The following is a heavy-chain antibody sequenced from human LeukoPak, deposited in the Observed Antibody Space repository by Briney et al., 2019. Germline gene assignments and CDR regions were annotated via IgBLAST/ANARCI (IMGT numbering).Heavy chain of an antibody. Sequence: SETLSLTCAVSGGSFSYYYWNWIRQPPGKGLEWIGGINHSGITNYNPSLKSRVTISVDTSKNQFSLKLSSVTAADTAVYYCARARCSGDSCYTGYYWGQGTLVTVSS. V-gene: IGHV4-34*01. D-gene: IGHD2-15*01. CDR2: INHSGIT. J-gene: IGHJ4*02. CDR3: ARARCSGDSCYTGYY. CDR1: GGSFSYYY.